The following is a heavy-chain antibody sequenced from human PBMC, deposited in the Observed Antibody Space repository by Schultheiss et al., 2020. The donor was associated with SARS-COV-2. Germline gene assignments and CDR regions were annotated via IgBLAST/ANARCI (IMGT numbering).Heavy chain of an antibody. CDR1: GFFFSDYY. J-gene: IGHJ6*03. Sequence: GVLRLSCSASGFFFSDYYMSWIRQAPGKGMEWISYISDSESHYTHYADSVKGRFTISRDNAKNALYLHMNSLRVEDTAVYYCVREMGLVINGGYYYYYMDAWGRGTPVTVSS. V-gene: IGHV3-11*05. D-gene: IGHD3-22*01. CDR2: ISDSESHYT. CDR3: VREMGLVINGGYYYYYMDA.